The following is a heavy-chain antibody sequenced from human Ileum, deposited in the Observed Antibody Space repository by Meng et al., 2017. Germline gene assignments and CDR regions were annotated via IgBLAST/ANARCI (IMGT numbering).Heavy chain of an antibody. CDR3: AKDGRRRYCSGGSCYSVSYFDY. CDR2: ISGSGGST. Sequence: GKSLKISCAASGLPFSGYPMSWVRQAPGKGLEWVSAISGSGGSTYYADSVKGRFTISRDNSKNTLYLQMNSLRAEDTAVYYCAKDGRRRYCSGGSCYSVSYFDYWGQGTLVTVSS. D-gene: IGHD2-15*01. J-gene: IGHJ4*02. CDR1: GLPFSGYP. V-gene: IGHV3-23*01.